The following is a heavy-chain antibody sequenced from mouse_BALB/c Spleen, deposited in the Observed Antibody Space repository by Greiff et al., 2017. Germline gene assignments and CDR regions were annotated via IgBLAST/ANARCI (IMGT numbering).Heavy chain of an antibody. V-gene: IGHV5-6-5*01. CDR1: GFTFSSYA. CDR3: ARQGNRYDDAMDY. D-gene: IGHD2-14*01. Sequence: EVHLVESGGGLVKPGGSLKLSCAASGFTFSSYAMSWVRQTPEKRLEWVASISSGGSTYYPDSVKGRFTISRDNARNILYLQMSSLRSEDTAMYYCARQGNRYDDAMDYWGQGTSVTVSS. J-gene: IGHJ4*01. CDR2: ISSGGST.